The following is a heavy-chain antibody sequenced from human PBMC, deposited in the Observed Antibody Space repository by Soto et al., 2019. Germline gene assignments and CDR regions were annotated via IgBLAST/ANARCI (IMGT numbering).Heavy chain of an antibody. CDR1: GFTFSSYG. CDR2: ISYDGSNK. D-gene: IGHD6-19*01. J-gene: IGHJ4*02. CDR3: AKVVGGWYPSYDF. V-gene: IGHV3-30*18. Sequence: QVQLVESGGGVVQPGRSLRLSCAASGFTFSSYGMHWVRQAPGKGLEWVAVISYDGSNKYYADSVKGRFTISRDNSKNTLYLQMNSLRAEDTAVYYCAKVVGGWYPSYDFWGQGTLVIVSS.